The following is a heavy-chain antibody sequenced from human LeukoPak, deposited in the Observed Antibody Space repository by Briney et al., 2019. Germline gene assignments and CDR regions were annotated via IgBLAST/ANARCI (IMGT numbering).Heavy chain of an antibody. CDR3: ATWAFYHNLDV. D-gene: IGHD2/OR15-2a*01. CDR1: GFTIGPYA. CDR2: IKADGRGT. Sequence: GGSLRLSCEASGFTIGPYAMYWVRQGPGGGLEWVAVIKADGRGTFYADSVRGRFTTSRDNSKNSLYLQMNSLTSEDTALYYCATWAFYHNLDVWGHGTTVIVSS. J-gene: IGHJ6*02. V-gene: IGHV3-43*02.